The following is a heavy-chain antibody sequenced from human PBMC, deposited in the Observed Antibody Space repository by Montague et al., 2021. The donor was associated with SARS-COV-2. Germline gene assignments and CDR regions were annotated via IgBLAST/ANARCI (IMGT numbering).Heavy chain of an antibody. Sequence: CAISGDSVSSNIATWNWIRQSPSRGLEWLGRTYYRSKWYNDYAESVKGRITIDPDTSKHQFSLHLNSVTPEDTAAYYCARIPVGSKYYFDFWGQGTLVTVSS. CDR1: GDSVSSNIAT. CDR3: ARIPVGSKYYFDF. V-gene: IGHV6-1*01. D-gene: IGHD2-2*01. CDR2: TYYRSKWYN. J-gene: IGHJ4*02.